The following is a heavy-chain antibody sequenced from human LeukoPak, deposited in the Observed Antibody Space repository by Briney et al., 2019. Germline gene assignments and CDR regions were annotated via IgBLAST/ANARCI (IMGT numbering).Heavy chain of an antibody. D-gene: IGHD3-10*01. CDR2: ISGSGGST. Sequence: GGSLRLSCAASGFTFSSYAMSWVRQAPGKGLEWVSAISGSGGSTYYADPVKGRFTISRDNSKNPLYPQMNSLRAEDTAVYYCAKEDLYGPRGGVDYWGQGTLVTVSS. CDR1: GFTFSSYA. CDR3: AKEDLYGPRGGVDY. V-gene: IGHV3-23*01. J-gene: IGHJ4*02.